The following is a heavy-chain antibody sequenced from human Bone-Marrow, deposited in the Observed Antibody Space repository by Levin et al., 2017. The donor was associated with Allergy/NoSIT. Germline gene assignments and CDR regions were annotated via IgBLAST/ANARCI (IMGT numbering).Heavy chain of an antibody. CDR2: INYSGNT. J-gene: IGHJ6*02. CDR1: GDSISSNSYY. V-gene: IGHV4-39*01. Sequence: PSETLSLTCTVSGDSISSNSYYWGWIRQPPGKGLEWMGSINYSGNTYYNPSLKSRVTISVDTSKNQFSLKLTSVTAADTAADHCARLTGYCSSTSCYGHYVMDVWGQGTTVTVSS. CDR3: ARLTGYCSSTSCYGHYVMDV. D-gene: IGHD2-2*01.